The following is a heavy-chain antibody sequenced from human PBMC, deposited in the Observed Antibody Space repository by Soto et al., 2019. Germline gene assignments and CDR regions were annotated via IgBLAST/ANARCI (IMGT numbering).Heavy chain of an antibody. CDR2: INPNSGGT. V-gene: IGHV1-2*04. D-gene: IGHD3-3*01. CDR1: GYTFTGYY. Sequence: ASVKVSCKASGYTFTGYYMHWVRQAPGQGLEWMGWINPNSGGTNYAQKSQGWVTMTRDTSISTAYMELSRLRSDGTAVYYCARDSEIRLSGVVISHRYGMDDGGQVCTVSVSS. J-gene: IGHJ6*01. CDR3: ARDSEIRLSGVVISHRYGMDD.